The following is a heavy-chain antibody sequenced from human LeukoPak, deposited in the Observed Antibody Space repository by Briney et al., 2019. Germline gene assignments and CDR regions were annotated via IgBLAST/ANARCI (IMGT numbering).Heavy chain of an antibody. Sequence: ASVKVSCKASGYTFTEYFMYWVRQAPGQGLEWMGWINPNSGGTNYAQRFQGRVTMTRDTSISTAYMELSWLRSDDTAIYYCARDRVRSVLHFDYWGQGTPVTVSS. CDR1: GYTFTEYF. CDR3: ARDRVRSVLHFDY. CDR2: INPNSGGT. J-gene: IGHJ4*02. V-gene: IGHV1-2*02. D-gene: IGHD2-15*01.